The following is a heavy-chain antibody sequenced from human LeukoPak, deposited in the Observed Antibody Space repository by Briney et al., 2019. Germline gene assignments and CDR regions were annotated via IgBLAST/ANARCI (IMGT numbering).Heavy chain of an antibody. Sequence: SETLSLTCAVSGGSISSGGYPWSWIRQPPGKGLEWIGYIYHSGSTYYNPSLKSRVTISVDRSKNQFSLKLSSVTAADTAVYYCARDRGALYSGYEFAFDIWGQGTMVTVSS. V-gene: IGHV4-30-2*01. CDR2: IYHSGST. CDR1: GGSISSGGYP. J-gene: IGHJ3*02. D-gene: IGHD5-12*01. CDR3: ARDRGALYSGYEFAFDI.